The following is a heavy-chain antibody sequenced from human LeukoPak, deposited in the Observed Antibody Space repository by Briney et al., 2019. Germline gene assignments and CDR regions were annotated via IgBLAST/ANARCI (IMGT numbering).Heavy chain of an antibody. Sequence: PSETLSLTCTVSGGSISSGSYYWSWSRQPAGKGLEWIGRIYTSGSTNYNPSLKSRVTISVDTSKNQFSLKLSSVTAADTAVYYCARGPYDFWSRYYRPFDYWGQGTLVTVSS. CDR3: ARGPYDFWSRYYRPFDY. J-gene: IGHJ4*02. CDR1: GGSISSGSYY. D-gene: IGHD3-3*01. V-gene: IGHV4-61*02. CDR2: IYTSGST.